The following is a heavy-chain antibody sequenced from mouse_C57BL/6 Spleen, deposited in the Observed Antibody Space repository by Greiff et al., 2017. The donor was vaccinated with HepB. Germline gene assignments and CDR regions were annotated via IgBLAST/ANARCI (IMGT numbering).Heavy chain of an antibody. CDR1: GFTFSSYA. V-gene: IGHV5-4*01. CDR3: ARDRGYTARYFDY. CDR2: ISDGGSYT. Sequence: EVKLQESGGGLVKPGGSLKLSCAASGFTFSSYAMSWVRQTPEKRLEWVATISDGGSYTYYPDNVKGRFTISRDNAKNNLYLQMSHLKSEDTAMYYCARDRGYTARYFDYWGQGTTLTVSS. J-gene: IGHJ2*01. D-gene: IGHD3-1*01.